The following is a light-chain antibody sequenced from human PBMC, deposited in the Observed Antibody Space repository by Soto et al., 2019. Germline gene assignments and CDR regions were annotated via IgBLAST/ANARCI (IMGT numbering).Light chain of an antibody. V-gene: IGKV3-15*01. J-gene: IGKJ1*01. CDR3: QQYYNWWT. Sequence: EVAMAQTLVTLSLSPGERAAPSVRASQRVNINLAWYQQKPGQAPRLLIYGASTRATGIPARFSGSGSGTEFALTISRLETEDFAVYHCQQYYNWWTFGQGTKVDI. CDR1: QRVNIN. CDR2: GAS.